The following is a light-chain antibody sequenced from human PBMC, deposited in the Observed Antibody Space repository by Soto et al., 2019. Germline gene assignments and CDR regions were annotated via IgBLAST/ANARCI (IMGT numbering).Light chain of an antibody. V-gene: IGKV1-5*03. CDR2: TAS. Sequence: IQIIFFPSTLSASLEDRVTITCRVSHKMSSWLAWYQQKPGKAHNLLIYTASSSQSGVPSRFSGSGSGTEFTLNISSLQPDDCGTYYCQQYNDKWTFGQGTNVDIK. CDR1: HKMSSW. J-gene: IGKJ1*01. CDR3: QQYNDKWT.